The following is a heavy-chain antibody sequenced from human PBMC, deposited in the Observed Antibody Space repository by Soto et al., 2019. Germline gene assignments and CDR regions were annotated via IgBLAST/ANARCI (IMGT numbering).Heavy chain of an antibody. CDR2: IYYSGST. J-gene: IGHJ4*02. CDR1: GGSISSYY. CDR3: ARSPGSQGDY. Sequence: SETLSLTCTVSGGSISSYYWSWIRQPPGKGLEWIGYIYYSGSTNYNPSLKSRVTISVDTSKNQFSLKLSSVTAADTAVYYCARSPGSQGDYRGQGTLVTVSS. V-gene: IGHV4-59*01. D-gene: IGHD1-26*01.